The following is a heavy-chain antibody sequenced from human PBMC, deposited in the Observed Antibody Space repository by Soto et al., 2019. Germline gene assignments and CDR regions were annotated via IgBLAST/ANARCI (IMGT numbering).Heavy chain of an antibody. CDR2: ISSSSSYI. Sequence: GGSLRLSCAASGFTFSSYSMNWVRQAPGKGLEWVSSISSSSSYIYYADSVKGRFTISRDNAKNSLYLQMNSLRAEDTAVYYCARELEYCSGGSCYEDYYYGMDVWGQGTTVTVSS. J-gene: IGHJ6*02. CDR3: ARELEYCSGGSCYEDYYYGMDV. CDR1: GFTFSSYS. V-gene: IGHV3-21*01. D-gene: IGHD2-15*01.